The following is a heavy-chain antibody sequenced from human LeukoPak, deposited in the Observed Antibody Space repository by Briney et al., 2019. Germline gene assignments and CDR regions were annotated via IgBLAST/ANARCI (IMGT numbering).Heavy chain of an antibody. D-gene: IGHD4-23*01. CDR3: ARRGGTQTPGYYYYMDV. V-gene: IGHV4-59*01. J-gene: IGHJ6*03. Sequence: SETLSLTCTVSGGSISSYYWSWIRQPPGKGLEWIGYIYYSGSTNYNPSLKSRVTISVDTSKNQFSLKLSSVTAADTAVYYCARRGGTQTPGYYYYMDVWGKGTTVTVSS. CDR1: GGSISSYY. CDR2: IYYSGST.